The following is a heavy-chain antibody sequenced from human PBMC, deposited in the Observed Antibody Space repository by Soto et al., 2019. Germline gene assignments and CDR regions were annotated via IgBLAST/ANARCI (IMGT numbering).Heavy chain of an antibody. CDR1: GGSFIGYY. CDR2: INHSGTT. V-gene: IGHV4-34*01. CDR3: ARVTRGDYLLTFSLRGMDV. J-gene: IGHJ6*02. Sequence: SETLSLTCAVYGGSFIGYYCIFIRHPPFKWLEWIVEINHSGTTNYNPSLKSRVTISVDTSKNQFSLKLNSVTAADTAVFYCARVTRGDYLLTFSLRGMDVWGQGTTVTVSS. D-gene: IGHD4-17*01.